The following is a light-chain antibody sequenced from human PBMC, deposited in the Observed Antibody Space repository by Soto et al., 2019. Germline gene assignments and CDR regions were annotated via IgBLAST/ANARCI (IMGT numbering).Light chain of an antibody. Sequence: ENVLTQSLGTLSLSPGEGATLSCRASQSVSNKYLAWYQQKPGQPTRLLFYGTSSRATGIPNRFSGSGSGTYFTLTISRLEPEDFAVYYCQQYGSARYTFGQGTKLEIK. CDR3: QQYGSARYT. CDR1: QSVSNKY. CDR2: GTS. J-gene: IGKJ2*01. V-gene: IGKV3-20*01.